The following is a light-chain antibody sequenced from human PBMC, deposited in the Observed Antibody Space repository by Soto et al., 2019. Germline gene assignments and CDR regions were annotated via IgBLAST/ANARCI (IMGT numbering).Light chain of an antibody. J-gene: IGLJ2*01. CDR2: DVS. Sequence: QSALTQPRSVSGSPGQSVTISCTGTSSDVGGYNYVSWYQQHPGKAPKLTIYDVSKRPSGVPDRFSGSKSGNTASLTISGLQAEDEADYYCCSYAGSYTLVVFGGGTKVTVL. CDR3: CSYAGSYTLVV. V-gene: IGLV2-11*01. CDR1: SSDVGGYNY.